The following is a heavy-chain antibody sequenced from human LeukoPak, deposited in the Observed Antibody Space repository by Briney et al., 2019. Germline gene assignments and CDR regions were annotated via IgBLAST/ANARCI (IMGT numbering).Heavy chain of an antibody. CDR3: ARGSGTYYNPYNCFDP. J-gene: IGHJ5*02. Sequence: GESLKISCKGSGYSFTSYWIGWVRQMPGKGLEWMGIIYPGASDTRYSPSFQGQVTISADKSISTAYLQWSSLKASDTAFYYCARGSGTYYNPYNCFDPWGQGTLVTVSS. D-gene: IGHD3-10*01. V-gene: IGHV5-51*01. CDR1: GYSFTSYW. CDR2: IYPGASDT.